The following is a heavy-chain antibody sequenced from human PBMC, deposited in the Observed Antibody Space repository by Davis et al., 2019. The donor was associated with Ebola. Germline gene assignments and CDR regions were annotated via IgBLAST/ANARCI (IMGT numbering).Heavy chain of an antibody. V-gene: IGHV3-30-3*01. J-gene: IGHJ6*03. Sequence: GESLKISCAASGFTFSSYAMHWVRQAPGKGLEWVAVISYDGSNKYYADSVKGRFTISRDNSKNTLYLQMNSLRAEDTAVYYCAKDRGVGGYYHYMDVWGKGTTVTVSS. CDR2: ISYDGSNK. D-gene: IGHD3-16*01. CDR3: AKDRGVGGYYHYMDV. CDR1: GFTFSSYA.